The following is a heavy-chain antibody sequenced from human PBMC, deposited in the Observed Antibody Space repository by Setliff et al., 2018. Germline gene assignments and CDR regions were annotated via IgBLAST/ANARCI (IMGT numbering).Heavy chain of an antibody. J-gene: IGHJ3*02. V-gene: IGHV4-39*07. CDR1: GGSITSSSYY. Sequence: SETLSLTCTVSGGSITSSSYYWGWVRQPPGKGLEWIGTIFWSGTTYYNPSLKSRVTISVDTSKNQFSLKLSSVTAADTAVYYCARDPLTTNRRRAFDIWGQGTMVTV. D-gene: IGHD4-17*01. CDR2: IFWSGTT. CDR3: ARDPLTTNRRRAFDI.